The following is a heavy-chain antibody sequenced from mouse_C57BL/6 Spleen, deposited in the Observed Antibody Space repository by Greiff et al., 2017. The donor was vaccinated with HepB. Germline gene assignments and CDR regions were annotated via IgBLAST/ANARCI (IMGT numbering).Heavy chain of an antibody. CDR1: GYTFNSYW. CDR3: ARYYDYDWYFDV. Sequence: QVQLQQPGAELVRPGSSVKLSCKASGYTFNSYWMHWVKQRPIQGLEWIGNIDPSDSETHYNQKFKDKATLTVDKSSSTAYMQLSSLTSEDSAVYYCARYYDYDWYFDVWGTGTTVTVSS. D-gene: IGHD2-4*01. V-gene: IGHV1-52*01. J-gene: IGHJ1*03. CDR2: IDPSDSET.